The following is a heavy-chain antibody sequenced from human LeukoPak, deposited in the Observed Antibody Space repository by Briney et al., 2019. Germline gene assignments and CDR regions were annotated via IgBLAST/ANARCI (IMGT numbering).Heavy chain of an antibody. J-gene: IGHJ3*02. CDR1: GYTFTSYG. D-gene: IGHD3-10*01. V-gene: IGHV1-18*01. Sequence: ASVKVSCKASGYTFTSYGISWVRQAPGQGLEWMGWISAYNGNTNYAQKLQGRVTMTTDTSTSTAYMELRSLRSDDTAVYYCAGNLLMVRGLHRGRPYDAFDIWGQGTMVTVSS. CDR3: AGNLLMVRGLHRGRPYDAFDI. CDR2: ISAYNGNT.